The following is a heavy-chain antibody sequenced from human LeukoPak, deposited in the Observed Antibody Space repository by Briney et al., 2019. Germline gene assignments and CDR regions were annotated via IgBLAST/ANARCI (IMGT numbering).Heavy chain of an antibody. D-gene: IGHD3-22*01. CDR3: AKVDKEKLQYYYDSSGSQGMDV. J-gene: IGHJ6*02. CDR1: GVTFSSYT. Sequence: VGSLRLSCAASGVTFSSYTMSWVRQAPGKGLEWVSAISGSGGSTYYAESVKGRFTISRDNSKNTLYLQMNSLRAEDTAVYYCAKVDKEKLQYYYDSSGSQGMDVWGQGTTVTVSS. V-gene: IGHV3-23*01. CDR2: ISGSGGST.